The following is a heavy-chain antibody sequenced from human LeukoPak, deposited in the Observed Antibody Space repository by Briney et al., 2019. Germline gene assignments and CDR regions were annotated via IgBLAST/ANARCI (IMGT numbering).Heavy chain of an antibody. CDR2: IWSDATTR. CDR3: ARDAQRGFDYSNSLKY. J-gene: IGHJ4*01. D-gene: IGHD4-11*01. V-gene: IGHV3-33*01. CDR1: GFIFSHHG. Sequence: GGSLRLSCAAPGFIFSHHGMHWVRQAPRKGLGWVSVIWSDATTRFYADSVKGRFTISRDNSQNTVFLQMNSLRVKDTAIYYCARDAQRGFDYSNSLKYWGHGTLVTVSS.